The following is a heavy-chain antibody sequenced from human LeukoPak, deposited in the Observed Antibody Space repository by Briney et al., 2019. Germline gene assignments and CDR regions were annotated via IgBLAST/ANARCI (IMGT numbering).Heavy chain of an antibody. J-gene: IGHJ2*01. D-gene: IGHD3/OR15-3a*01. CDR1: GGSISSYY. V-gene: IGHV4-59*01. Sequence: SETLSLTCTVSGGSISSYYWSWIRQPPGKGLEWIGYIYYSGSTNYNPSLKSRVTISVDTSKNQFSLKLSSVTAADTAVYYCARLDWSNWCFDLWGRGTLVIVSS. CDR2: IYYSGST. CDR3: ARLDWSNWCFDL.